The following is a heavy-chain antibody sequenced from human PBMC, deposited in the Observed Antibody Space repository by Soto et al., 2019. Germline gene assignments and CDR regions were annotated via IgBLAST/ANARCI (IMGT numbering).Heavy chain of an antibody. D-gene: IGHD3-22*01. CDR2: VYYSGST. J-gene: IGHJ4*02. CDR3: ARPLYDSRGYYYFDY. CDR1: GGSISSSSYY. V-gene: IGHV4-39*01. Sequence: PSETLSLTCTVSGGSISSSSYYWGWIRQPPGKGLEWIGSVYYSGSTYDNPSLKSRVTLSVDRSKNQFSLKLTSVTAADTAVYHCARPLYDSRGYYYFDYWGQGTMVTVYS.